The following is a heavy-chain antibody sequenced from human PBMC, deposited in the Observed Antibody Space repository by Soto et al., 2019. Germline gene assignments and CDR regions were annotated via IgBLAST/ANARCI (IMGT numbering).Heavy chain of an antibody. CDR3: AAEISSAGHY. V-gene: IGHV4-39*01. CDR1: SGSISSSTYH. Sequence: SETLSLTCSVSSGSISSSTYHWAWIRQPPGKGLEWIGSIYFTGATYYSPSLKTRVTLFVDTSKNLFSLRLNSVTAADAAIYYCAAEISSAGHYWGPGNMVTVSS. D-gene: IGHD6-13*01. J-gene: IGHJ4*02. CDR2: IYFTGAT.